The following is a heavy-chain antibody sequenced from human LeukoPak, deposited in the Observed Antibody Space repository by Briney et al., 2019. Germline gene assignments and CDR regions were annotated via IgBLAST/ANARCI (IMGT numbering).Heavy chain of an antibody. CDR1: GFTFSSYS. CDR2: ISSSSSYI. CDR3: ARGWSEYYGMDV. V-gene: IGHV3-21*01. D-gene: IGHD6-13*01. Sequence: PGGSLRLSCAASGFTFSSYSMNWVRQAPGQGLEWVSSISSSSSYIYYADSVKGRFTISRDNAKNSLYLQMNSLRAEDTAVYYCARGWSEYYGMDVWGQGTTVIVS. J-gene: IGHJ6*02.